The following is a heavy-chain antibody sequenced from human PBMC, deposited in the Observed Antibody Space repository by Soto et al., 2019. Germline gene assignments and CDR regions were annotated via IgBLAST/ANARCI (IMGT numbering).Heavy chain of an antibody. D-gene: IGHD3-22*01. CDR1: GFSLSSTGVG. CDR2: INWNDDK. V-gene: IGHV2-5*01. J-gene: IGHJ4*02. CDR3: ARSGHNSGFFYYDY. Sequence: QITLKESGPTLVEVTQTVTLTCTFSGFSLSSTGVGVGWIRQPPGKALAGLALINWNDDKRYNPSLKSRLTITKETSKNQVVLTMTNMDPADTATYYCARSGHNSGFFYYDYWGQGTLVTVSS.